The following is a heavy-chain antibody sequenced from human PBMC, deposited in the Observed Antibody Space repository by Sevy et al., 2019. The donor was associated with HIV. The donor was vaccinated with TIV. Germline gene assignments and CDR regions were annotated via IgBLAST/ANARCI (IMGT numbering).Heavy chain of an antibody. D-gene: IGHD4-17*01. V-gene: IGHV4-59*01. CDR2: IYCSGST. CDR3: ARSLNYGDYYYNWLDP. CDR1: GGSISSYY. J-gene: IGHJ5*02. Sequence: SETLSLTCTVSGGSISSYYWSWIRQPPGKGLEWIGYIYCSGSTNYNSSLKSRVTISVDTSKNQFSLKLSSVTAADTALYYCARSLNYGDYYYNWLDPWGQGTLVTVSS.